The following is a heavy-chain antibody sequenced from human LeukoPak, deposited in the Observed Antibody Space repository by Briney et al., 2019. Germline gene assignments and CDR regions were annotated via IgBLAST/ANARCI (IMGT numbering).Heavy chain of an antibody. CDR1: GFTFDDYA. CDR3: ARDQNLVGATGTFDY. J-gene: IGHJ4*02. CDR2: ISWNSGSI. D-gene: IGHD1-26*01. V-gene: IGHV3-9*01. Sequence: PGRSLRLSCAASGFTFDDYAMHWVRQAPGKGLEWVSGISWNSGSIGYADSVKGRFIILRDNAKNSLYLQMNSLRAEDTAVYYCARDQNLVGATGTFDYWGQGILVTVSS.